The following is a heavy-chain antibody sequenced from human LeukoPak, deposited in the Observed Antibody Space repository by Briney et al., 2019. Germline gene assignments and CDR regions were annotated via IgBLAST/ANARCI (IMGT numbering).Heavy chain of an antibody. V-gene: IGHV4-34*01. CDR1: GGSFSGYY. J-gene: IGHJ4*02. D-gene: IGHD3-22*01. CDR2: INHSGST. CDR3: NQSSGYYYVSDY. Sequence: PSETLSLTCAVYGGSFSGYYWSWIRQPPGKGLEWIGEINHSGSTSYNPSLKSRVTISVDTSKNQFSLKLSSVTAADTAVYYCNQSSGYYYVSDYWGQGTLVTVSS.